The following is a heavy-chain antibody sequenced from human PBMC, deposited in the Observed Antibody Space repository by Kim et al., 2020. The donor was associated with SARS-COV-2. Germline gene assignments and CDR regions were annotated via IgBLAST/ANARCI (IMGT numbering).Heavy chain of an antibody. Sequence: SETLSLTCTVSGGSISSYYWSWIRQPPGKGLEWIGYVYSSGSTNYNPSLKSRVTISVYTSKNQFSLKLRSVTAADTAWYYCRGARLFNQWLIDYWGAGAL. CDR3: RGARLFNQWLIDY. J-gene: IGHJ4*02. CDR1: GGSISSYY. D-gene: IGHD6-19*01. V-gene: IGHV4-59*01. CDR2: VYSSGST.